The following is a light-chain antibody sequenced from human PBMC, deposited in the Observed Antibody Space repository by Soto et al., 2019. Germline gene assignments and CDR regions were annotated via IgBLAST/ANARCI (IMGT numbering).Light chain of an antibody. CDR3: QQRRNWPPLT. V-gene: IGKV3-11*01. CDR1: EYVDIY. J-gene: IGKJ4*01. CDR2: HAS. Sequence: ETVLTQSPATLSLSPGETATLSCRASEYVDIYLAWYQQKPGQAPRLLIYHASNRATGIPARFSGSGSGTDFTLTISSLDPEDSAVYYCQQRRNWPPLTFGGGTRVEIK.